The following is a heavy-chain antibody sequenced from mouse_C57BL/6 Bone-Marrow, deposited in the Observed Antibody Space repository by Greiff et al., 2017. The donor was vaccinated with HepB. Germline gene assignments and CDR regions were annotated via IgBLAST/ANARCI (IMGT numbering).Heavy chain of an antibody. CDR3: ARFDGYYAMDY. Sequence: EVQLQQSGGDLVKPGGSLKLSCAASGFTFSSYGMSWVRQTPDKRLEWVATISSGGSYTYYPDSVKGRFTISRDNAKNTLYLQMSSLKSEDTAMYYCARFDGYYAMDYWGQGTSVTVSS. CDR2: ISSGGSYT. CDR1: GFTFSSYG. J-gene: IGHJ4*01. V-gene: IGHV5-6*01. D-gene: IGHD2-3*01.